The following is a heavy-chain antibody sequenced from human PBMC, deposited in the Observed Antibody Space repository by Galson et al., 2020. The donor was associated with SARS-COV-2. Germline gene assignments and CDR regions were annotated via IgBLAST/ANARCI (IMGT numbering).Heavy chain of an antibody. D-gene: IGHD3-22*01. V-gene: IGHV4-30-4*01. CDR2: IYYSGST. CDR1: GGSISSGDYY. Sequence: SETLSLTCTVSGGSISSGDYYWSWIRQPPGKGLEWIGYIYYSGSTYYNPSLKSRVTISVDTSKNQFSLKLSSVTAADTAVYYCAREKLGFTYYDSSGVDYWGQGTLVTVSS. J-gene: IGHJ4*02. CDR3: AREKLGFTYYDSSGVDY.